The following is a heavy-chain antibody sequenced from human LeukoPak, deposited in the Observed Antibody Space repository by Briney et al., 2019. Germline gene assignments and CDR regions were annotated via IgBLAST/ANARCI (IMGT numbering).Heavy chain of an antibody. CDR1: GFTFSSYA. CDR2: ISSSGSTI. J-gene: IGHJ4*02. Sequence: PGGSLRLSCTASGFTFSSYAMNWVRQAPGKGPEWVSSISSSGSTIYYADSVKGRFTISRDNAKNSLYLQMNSLRVEDTAVYYCAREPVCTSKVFDYWGEGNLVTASS. D-gene: IGHD2-2*01. CDR3: AREPVCTSKVFDY. V-gene: IGHV3-48*03.